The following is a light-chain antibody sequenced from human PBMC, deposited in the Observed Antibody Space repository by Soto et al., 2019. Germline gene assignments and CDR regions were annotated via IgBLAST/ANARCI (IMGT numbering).Light chain of an antibody. CDR3: QQYYTYPYT. Sequence: DIQMTQSPSTLSASVGDRVTITCRASQYMSSWLAWYQEKPGKAPKLLIYQASILESAAPSRFRGSASAPEFTLTISSLQPDDFATYYCQQYYTYPYTFGQGTKLEIQ. J-gene: IGKJ2*01. CDR2: QAS. CDR1: QYMSSW. V-gene: IGKV1-5*03.